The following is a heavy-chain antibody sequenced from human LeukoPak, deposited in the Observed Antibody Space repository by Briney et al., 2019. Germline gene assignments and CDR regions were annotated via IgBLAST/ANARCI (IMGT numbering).Heavy chain of an antibody. CDR1: GFTFSSYA. Sequence: GRSLRLSCAASGFTFSSYAMHWVRQAPGKGLEWVAVISYDGSNKYYADSVKGRFTISRDNSKNTLYLQMNSLRAEDTAVYYCGRPSTIFGVGRWGRGTLVTVS. CDR2: ISYDGSNK. CDR3: GRPSTIFGVGR. J-gene: IGHJ4*02. V-gene: IGHV3-30*01. D-gene: IGHD3-3*01.